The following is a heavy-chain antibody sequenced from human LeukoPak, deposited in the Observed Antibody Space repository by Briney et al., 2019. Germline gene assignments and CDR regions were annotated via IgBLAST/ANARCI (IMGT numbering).Heavy chain of an antibody. CDR2: ISYDGSNK. D-gene: IGHD3-10*01. J-gene: IGHJ4*02. CDR3: AKDLSGGLDY. Sequence: GGSLRLSCAASGFTFSSYGMHWVRQAPGMGLEWVAVISYDGSNKYYADSVKGRFTISRDNSKNTLYLQMNSLRAEDTAVYYCAKDLSGGLDYWGQGTLVTVSS. CDR1: GFTFSSYG. V-gene: IGHV3-30*18.